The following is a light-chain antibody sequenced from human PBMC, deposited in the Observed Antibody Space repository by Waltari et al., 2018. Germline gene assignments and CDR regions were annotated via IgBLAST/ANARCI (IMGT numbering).Light chain of an antibody. Sequence: QSVLSQPPPASGTPGQRVSISCSGSSPNFGTSTVTWYQQLPGTAPKLLIYRNNQRPSDVPGRFSGSKSGTSASLAIGGLQSEDEAEYFCSAWDDSLNGVLFGGGTKLTVL. CDR1: SPNFGTST. CDR3: SAWDDSLNGVL. J-gene: IGLJ2*01. CDR2: RNN. V-gene: IGLV1-44*01.